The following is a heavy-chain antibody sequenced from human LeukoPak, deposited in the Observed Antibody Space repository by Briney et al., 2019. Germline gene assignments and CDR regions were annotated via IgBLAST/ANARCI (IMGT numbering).Heavy chain of an antibody. CDR3: ASSHFSYAFDI. CDR2: VYYSGST. V-gene: IGHV4-39*07. J-gene: IGHJ3*02. Sequence: PSETLSLTCTVSGGSISSGSYYWGWIRQPPGKGLEWIGSVYYSGSTSYNPSLKSRVTISVDTSKNQFSLKLSSVTAADTAVYYCASSHFSYAFDIWGQGTMVTVSS. CDR1: GGSISSGSYY.